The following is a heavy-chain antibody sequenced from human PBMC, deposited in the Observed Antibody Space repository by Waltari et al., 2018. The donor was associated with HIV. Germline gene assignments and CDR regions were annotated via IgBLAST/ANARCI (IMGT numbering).Heavy chain of an antibody. D-gene: IGHD3-3*01. CDR1: SFSSYS. CDR3: AKIGHSVEWLFSYFDF. Sequence: QVQLVDSGGGVVQPGKSLRLSCASFSSYSMHWIRQAPGRGLEWVALISKDGRQKHYADSVKGRFTISRDNSKNTLYLQMNSLRVEDTAVYFCAKIGHSVEWLFSYFDFWGQGTLVTVSS. CDR2: ISKDGRQK. V-gene: IGHV3-30-3*02. J-gene: IGHJ4*02.